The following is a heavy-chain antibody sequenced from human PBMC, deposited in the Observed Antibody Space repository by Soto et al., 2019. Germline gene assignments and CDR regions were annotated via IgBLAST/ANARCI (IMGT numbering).Heavy chain of an antibody. Sequence: QVQLVESGGGVVQPGRSLRLSCAASGFTFSSYGMHWVRQAPGKGLDWVAVISYDGSNKYYADSVKGRFTISRDNSKNTLYLQMNSLRAEDTAVYYCAKVGRGVVATRSQEFDYWGQGTLVTVSS. CDR3: AKVGRGVVATRSQEFDY. CDR1: GFTFSSYG. D-gene: IGHD5-12*01. J-gene: IGHJ4*02. CDR2: ISYDGSNK. V-gene: IGHV3-30*18.